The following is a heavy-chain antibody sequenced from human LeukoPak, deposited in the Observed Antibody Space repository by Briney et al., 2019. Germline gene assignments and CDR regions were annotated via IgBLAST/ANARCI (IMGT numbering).Heavy chain of an antibody. CDR1: GYSFSNYG. Sequence: ASVKVSCKASGYSFSNYGISWLRQAPGHPGQGLEWMGWIAVFNGKTDYAQKFQGRVTLTTDTSTSTAYMELRSLRSDDTAIYYCARTDLYQDNRGQGTLVTVSS. D-gene: IGHD2-8*01. V-gene: IGHV1-18*01. CDR3: ARTDLYQDN. CDR2: IAVFNGKT. J-gene: IGHJ4*02.